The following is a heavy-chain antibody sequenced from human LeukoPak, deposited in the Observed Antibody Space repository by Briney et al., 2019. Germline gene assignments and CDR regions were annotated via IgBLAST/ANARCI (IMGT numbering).Heavy chain of an antibody. CDR1: GFTFSSHW. Sequence: GGSLRLSCAASGFTFSSHWMHWVRQAPGKGLVWVSRVNSDGSSTSYADSVTGRFTISRDNAKNTLYLQMNSLRAEDTAVYYCARVYPGRHIYMVRGVMMDYWGQGTLVTVSS. CDR3: ARVYPGRHIYMVRGVMMDY. J-gene: IGHJ4*02. D-gene: IGHD3-10*01. CDR2: VNSDGSST. V-gene: IGHV3-74*01.